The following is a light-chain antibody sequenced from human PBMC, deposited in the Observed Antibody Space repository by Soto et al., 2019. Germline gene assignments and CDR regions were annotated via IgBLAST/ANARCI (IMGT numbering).Light chain of an antibody. V-gene: IGKV4-1*01. J-gene: IGKJ4*01. Sequence: DIVMTQSPDSLAVSLGERATINCKSSQSVLYSSNNKNYLAWYQQKPGQPPKLLIYWASTRESGVPDRFSGSGYGTHYSLTISSLQAEDVALYYCQQSYSTPLTFGGGTKVEIK. CDR1: QSVLYSSNNKNY. CDR2: WAS. CDR3: QQSYSTPLT.